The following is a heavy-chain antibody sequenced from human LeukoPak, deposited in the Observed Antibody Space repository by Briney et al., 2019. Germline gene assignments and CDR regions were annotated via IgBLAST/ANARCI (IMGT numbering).Heavy chain of an antibody. J-gene: IGHJ4*02. CDR2: IYYSGST. CDR3: AGDILTGPVY. V-gene: IGHV4-59*01. CDR1: GGSISSYY. Sequence: PSETLSLTCTVSGGSISSYYWSWIRQPPGKGLEWIGYIYYSGSTNYNPSLKSQVTISVDTSKNQFSLKLSSVTAADTAVYYCAGDILTGPVYWGQGTLVTVSS. D-gene: IGHD3-9*01.